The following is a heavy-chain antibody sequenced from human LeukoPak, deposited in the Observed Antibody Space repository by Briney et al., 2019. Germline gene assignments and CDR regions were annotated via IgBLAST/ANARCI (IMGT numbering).Heavy chain of an antibody. CDR2: INHSGST. D-gene: IGHD6-19*01. CDR3: ARLGGWYNRRRDY. V-gene: IGHV4-39*07. J-gene: IGHJ4*02. Sequence: PSETLSLTCTVSGGSISSSSYYWSWIRQPPGKGLEWIGEINHSGSTNYNPSLKSRATISVDTSKNQFSLKLSSVTAADTAVYYCARLGGWYNRRRDYWGQGTLVTVSS. CDR1: GGSISSSSYY.